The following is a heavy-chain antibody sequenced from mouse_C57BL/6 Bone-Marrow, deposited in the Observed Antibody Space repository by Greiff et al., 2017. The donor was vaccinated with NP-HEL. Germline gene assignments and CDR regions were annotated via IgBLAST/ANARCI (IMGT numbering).Heavy chain of an antibody. CDR3: VRQGSSYAMDY. V-gene: IGHV10-1*01. Sequence: EVKLMESGGGLVQPKGSLKLSCAASGFSFNTYAMNWVRQAPGKGVEWVARIRSKSNNYATYYADSVKDRFTISRDDSESMLYLQMNNLKTEDTAMYYCVRQGSSYAMDYWGQGTSVTVSS. D-gene: IGHD3-1*01. J-gene: IGHJ4*01. CDR1: GFSFNTYA. CDR2: IRSKSNNYAT.